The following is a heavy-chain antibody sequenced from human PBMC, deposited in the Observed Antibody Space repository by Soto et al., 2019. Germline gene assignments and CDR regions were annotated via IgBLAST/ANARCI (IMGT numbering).Heavy chain of an antibody. Sequence: SETLSLTCSVSGDSMRGYHFYWGWIRQAPGKGLERIGSAYFSGGNTYYSPSLKSRVSISVDTSKNEFSLRLTSLTAADTAVYFCAYGSSSAWIDYWGQGTLVTVSS. CDR1: GDSMRGYHFY. J-gene: IGHJ4*02. D-gene: IGHD6-25*01. CDR2: AYFSGGNT. CDR3: AYGSSSAWIDY. V-gene: IGHV4-39*01.